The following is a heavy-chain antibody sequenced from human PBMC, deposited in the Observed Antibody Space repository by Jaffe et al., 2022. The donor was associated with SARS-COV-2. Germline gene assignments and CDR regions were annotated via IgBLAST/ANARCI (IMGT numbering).Heavy chain of an antibody. V-gene: IGHV3-23*04. CDR2: ISDGVFST. D-gene: IGHD2-21*01. CDR3: AKFVGGGYFYYMDV. J-gene: IGHJ6*03. Sequence: EVQLVESGGGLAQPGGSLRLSCAASGFTFSRYSMSWVRQAPGKGLEWVSSISDGVFSTYYADSVKGQFTISRDNSKNMLYLQMNSLRAEDTAVYYCAKFVGGGYFYYMDVWGKGTTVTVS. CDR1: GFTFSRYS.